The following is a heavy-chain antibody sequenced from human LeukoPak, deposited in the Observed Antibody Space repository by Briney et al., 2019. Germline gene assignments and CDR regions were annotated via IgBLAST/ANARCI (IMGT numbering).Heavy chain of an antibody. CDR2: ISSSSTYK. Sequence: PGGSLRLSCAASGFTFSTYSMNWVRQAPGKGLEWVASISSSSTYKYYADSVKGRFTISRDTAKNSLYLQVNTLRAEDTAVYYCARDLTAVTTAYFQHWGQGTLVTVSS. J-gene: IGHJ1*01. CDR1: GFTFSTYS. V-gene: IGHV3-21*01. D-gene: IGHD4-17*01. CDR3: ARDLTAVTTAYFQH.